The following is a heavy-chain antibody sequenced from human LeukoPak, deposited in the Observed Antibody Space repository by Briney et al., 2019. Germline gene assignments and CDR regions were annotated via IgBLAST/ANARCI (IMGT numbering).Heavy chain of an antibody. Sequence: GGSLRLSCAASGFTFSSYGMHWVRQAPGKGLEWVAVISYDGSNKYYADSVKGRSTISRDNSKNTLYLQMNSLRAEDTAVYYCAKGGYSYGVAFDYWGQGTLVTVSS. V-gene: IGHV3-30*18. CDR1: GFTFSSYG. CDR2: ISYDGSNK. CDR3: AKGGYSYGVAFDY. D-gene: IGHD5-18*01. J-gene: IGHJ4*02.